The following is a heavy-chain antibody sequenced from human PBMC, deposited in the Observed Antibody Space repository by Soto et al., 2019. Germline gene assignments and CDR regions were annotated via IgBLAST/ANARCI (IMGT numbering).Heavy chain of an antibody. CDR1: GFSLSTSGMC. D-gene: IGHD1-1*01. V-gene: IGHV2-70*17. CDR3: AKTGTDGSWFDP. J-gene: IGHJ5*02. CDR2: IDWDDDK. Sequence: SGPTLVNPTQTLTLTCTFSGFSLSTSGMCVSWIRQPPGKALQWLARIDWDDDKFYTTSLRTRLTISKDTSKNQVVLTMTNMDPVDTATYYCAKTGTDGSWFDPWGQGTLVTVSS.